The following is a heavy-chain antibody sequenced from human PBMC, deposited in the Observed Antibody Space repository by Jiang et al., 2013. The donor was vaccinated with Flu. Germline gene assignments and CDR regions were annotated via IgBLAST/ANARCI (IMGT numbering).Heavy chain of an antibody. CDR3: ARDRAGLSSGWRYWYFDL. V-gene: IGHV1-2*02. J-gene: IGHJ2*01. CDR2: INPSSGDT. Sequence: EVKSPGASVRVSCKTSGYFFTGYYMHWVRQAPGQGLEWMGWINPSSGDTHYAEKFQGRVTMTRDTSITTAYMDVNSLTSDDTAVYYCARDRAGLSSGWRYWYFDLWGRGTLVTVSS. D-gene: IGHD6-19*01. CDR1: GYFFTGYY.